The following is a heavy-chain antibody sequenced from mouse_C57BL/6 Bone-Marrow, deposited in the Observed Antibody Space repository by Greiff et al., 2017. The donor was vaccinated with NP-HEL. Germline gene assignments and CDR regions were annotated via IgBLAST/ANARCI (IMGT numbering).Heavy chain of an antibody. CDR2: INPDSSTI. D-gene: IGHD2-1*01. CDR3: AGNHWYFDV. CDR1: GVDFSRYW. J-gene: IGHJ1*01. Sequence: EAGGVDFSRYWMSWVRRAPGKGLEWIGEINPDSSTINYAPSLKDKFIISRDNAKNTLYLQMSKVRSEDTALYYCAGNHWYFDVWGAGTTVTVSS. V-gene: IGHV4-1*01.